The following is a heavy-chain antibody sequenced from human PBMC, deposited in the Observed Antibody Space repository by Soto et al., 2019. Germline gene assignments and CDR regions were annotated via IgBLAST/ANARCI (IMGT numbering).Heavy chain of an antibody. Sequence: ETPALTCAVCRGAFGGYYWSWMRQPPGTGLEWIGEINHSETTHYNPSLKSRVAMSVDTSKNQFSLKLNSVTAADTSVYYCAGLKYFHKSDYLVHWGKGTRVTVSS. D-gene: IGHD3-3*01. V-gene: IGHV4-34*01. CDR3: AGLKYFHKSDYLVH. J-gene: IGHJ4*02. CDR1: RGAFGGYY. CDR2: INHSETT.